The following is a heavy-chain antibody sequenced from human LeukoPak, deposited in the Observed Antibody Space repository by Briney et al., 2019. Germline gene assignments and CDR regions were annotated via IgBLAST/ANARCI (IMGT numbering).Heavy chain of an antibody. Sequence: PGGSLRLSCAASGFTFSSYGMHWVSQAQGKGLEWVAVISYDGSNKYYADSVKGRFTISRDNSKNTLYLQMNSLRAEDTAVYYCAKLIYYGSGTTGAFDIWGQGTMVTVSS. CDR2: ISYDGSNK. D-gene: IGHD3-10*01. J-gene: IGHJ3*02. CDR3: AKLIYYGSGTTGAFDI. CDR1: GFTFSSYG. V-gene: IGHV3-30*18.